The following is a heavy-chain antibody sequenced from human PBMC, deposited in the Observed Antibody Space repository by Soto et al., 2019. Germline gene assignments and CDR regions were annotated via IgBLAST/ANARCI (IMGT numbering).Heavy chain of an antibody. Sequence: QVQLVESGGGVVQPGRSLRLSCAASGFTFSSYGMHWVRQAPGKGLEWVAVIWYDGSNKYYADSVKGRFTISRDNSKNTLYLQMNSLRAEDTAVDYWARARTNYDGTYFDYWGQGTLVTVSS. CDR3: ARARTNYDGTYFDY. CDR1: GFTFSSYG. V-gene: IGHV3-33*01. CDR2: IWYDGSNK. J-gene: IGHJ4*02. D-gene: IGHD1-7*01.